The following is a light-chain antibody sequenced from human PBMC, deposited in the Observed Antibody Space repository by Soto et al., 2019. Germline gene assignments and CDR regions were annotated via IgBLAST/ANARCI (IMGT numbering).Light chain of an antibody. J-gene: IGKJ1*01. CDR2: GAS. V-gene: IGKV3-20*01. CDR3: QQYGSSPWT. CDR1: QSVSSSY. Sequence: EIVLTQSPGTLSLSPGERATLSCRASQSVSSSYLAWYQQKPGQAPRLLIYGASSRATGIPDRFSGSGSGTDFTLTIRRLEPEDFAVYYCQQYGSSPWTFGQGPKVEIK.